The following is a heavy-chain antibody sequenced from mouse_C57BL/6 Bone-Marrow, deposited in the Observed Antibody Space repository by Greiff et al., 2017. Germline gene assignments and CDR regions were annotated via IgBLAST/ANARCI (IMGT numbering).Heavy chain of an antibody. D-gene: IGHD1-1*01. CDR1: GYTFTSYW. CDR2: IDPSDSET. Sequence: QVQLQQPGAELVKPGASVKLSCKASGYTFTSYWMHWVKQRPGRGLEWIGNIDPSDSETHYNQKFKDKATLTVDKSSSTAYMQLSSLTSEDSAVYYCARSGRYAYYFDYWGQGTTLTVSS. J-gene: IGHJ2*01. V-gene: IGHV1-52*01. CDR3: ARSGRYAYYFDY.